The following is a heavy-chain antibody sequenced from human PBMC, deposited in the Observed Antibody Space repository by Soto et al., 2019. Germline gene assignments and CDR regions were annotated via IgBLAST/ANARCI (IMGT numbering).Heavy chain of an antibody. D-gene: IGHD1-26*01. V-gene: IGHV3-21*01. J-gene: IGHJ4*02. Sequence: GGSLRLSCAASGFTFSGSSMNWVRQTAGKGLEWVSSISSSGSLLSYADSVKGRFTISRDNARNSLYLQMNNLRVADTALYYCARDPPHGGTSSWDADSWGQGTLVTVSS. CDR3: ARDPPHGGTSSWDADS. CDR1: GFTFSGSS. CDR2: ISSSGSLL.